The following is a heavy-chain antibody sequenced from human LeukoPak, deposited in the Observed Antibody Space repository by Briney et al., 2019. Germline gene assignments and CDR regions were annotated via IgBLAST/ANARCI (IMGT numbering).Heavy chain of an antibody. CDR3: ARGGNYGDYLPHDY. V-gene: IGHV3-7*01. CDR1: GFTFSSYW. J-gene: IGHJ4*02. D-gene: IGHD4-17*01. CDR2: IKQDGSEK. Sequence: PGGSLRLSCAASGFTFSSYWMSWVRQAPGKGLEWVANIKQDGSEKYYVDSVKGRFTISRDNAKNSLYLQMNSLRAEDTAVYYCARGGNYGDYLPHDYWGQGTLVTVSS.